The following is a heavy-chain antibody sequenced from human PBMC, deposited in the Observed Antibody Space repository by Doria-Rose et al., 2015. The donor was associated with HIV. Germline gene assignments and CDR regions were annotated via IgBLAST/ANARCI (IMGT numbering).Heavy chain of an antibody. CDR3: ARTANWNDGRVDS. CDR2: TYIRGST. Sequence: QESGPGVVKPSQTLSLTCTVSGGSIGSGSYYWRWIRQPAGKGLEWIGRTYIRGSTDYNPSLQSRVTISVDTSENQFSLEVNSVTAADTAVYYCARTANWNDGRVDSWGQGTSVIVSS. CDR1: GGSIGSGSYY. D-gene: IGHD1-20*01. J-gene: IGHJ4*02. V-gene: IGHV4-61*02.